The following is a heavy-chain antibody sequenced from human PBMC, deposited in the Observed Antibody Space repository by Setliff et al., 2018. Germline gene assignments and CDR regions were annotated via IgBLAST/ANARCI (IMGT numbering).Heavy chain of an antibody. CDR1: GDSISSSSYF. D-gene: IGHD2-8*02. Sequence: SETLSLTCTVSGDSISSSSYFWGWIRQPPGKGLECIGTIYFGGSTYYNPSLKSRVTIFVDTSRNQFSLNLNSVTAADTAVYYCTVYNTGSSKDHYWGQGTQVTVSS. CDR3: TVYNTGSSKDHY. J-gene: IGHJ4*02. CDR2: IYFGGST. V-gene: IGHV4-39*01.